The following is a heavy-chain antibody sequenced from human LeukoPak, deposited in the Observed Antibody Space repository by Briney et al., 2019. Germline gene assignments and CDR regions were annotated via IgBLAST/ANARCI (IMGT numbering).Heavy chain of an antibody. V-gene: IGHV3-23*01. CDR1: GFTFSSYA. Sequence: PGGSLRLSCAASGFTFSSYAMAWVRQAPGKGLEWVSAISGTSDTTYYADSVKGRFTVSRDNSKNTLYLQMNSLRVEDTAIYYCARSFWGEDAFPSSLDYGGKGPLAPVPP. CDR3: ARSFWGEDAFPSSLDY. CDR2: ISGTSDTT. D-gene: IGHD3-3*01. J-gene: IGHJ4*02.